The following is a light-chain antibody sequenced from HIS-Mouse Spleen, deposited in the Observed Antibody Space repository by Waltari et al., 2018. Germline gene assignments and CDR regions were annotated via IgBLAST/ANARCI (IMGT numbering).Light chain of an antibody. V-gene: IGLV2-23*01. CDR2: EGS. CDR1: SSAVGSYNL. CDR3: CSYAGSSTWV. Sequence: QSALTQPASVSGSPGQSITISCTGTSSAVGSYNLVSWYQQHPGKAPKLMIYEGSKRPSGVSNRFSGSKSGNTASLTISGLQAEDEADYYCCSYAGSSTWVFGGGTKLTAL. J-gene: IGLJ3*02.